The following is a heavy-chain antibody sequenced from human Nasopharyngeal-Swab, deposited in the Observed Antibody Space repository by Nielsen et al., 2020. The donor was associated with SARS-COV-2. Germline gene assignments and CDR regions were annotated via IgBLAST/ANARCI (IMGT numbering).Heavy chain of an antibody. D-gene: IGHD5-24*01. Sequence: FQGRVTITTDTSASTACMELSSLRSEDTAVYYCARYVGGYNSGYFDYWGQGTLVTVSS. J-gene: IGHJ4*02. V-gene: IGHV1-3*01. CDR3: ARYVGGYNSGYFDY.